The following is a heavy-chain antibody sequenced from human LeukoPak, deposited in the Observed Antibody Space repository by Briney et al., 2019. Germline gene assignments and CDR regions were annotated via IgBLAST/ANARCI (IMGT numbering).Heavy chain of an antibody. D-gene: IGHD4-11*01. CDR2: ISGSGGST. Sequence: HTGGSLRLSCAASVFTFSSYAMSWVRQAPGKGLEWVSAISGSGGSTYYADSVKGWFTISRDNSKNTLYLQMNSLRAEDTAVYYCAKETYSNYPPDYWGQGTLVTVSS. V-gene: IGHV3-23*01. CDR3: AKETYSNYPPDY. J-gene: IGHJ4*02. CDR1: VFTFSSYA.